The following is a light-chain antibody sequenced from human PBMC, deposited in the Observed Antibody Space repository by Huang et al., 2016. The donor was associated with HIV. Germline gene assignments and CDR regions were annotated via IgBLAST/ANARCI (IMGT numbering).Light chain of an antibody. V-gene: IGKV3-15*01. CDR2: GAS. J-gene: IGKJ2*01. CDR1: QSISSH. Sequence: EVVMTQSPATLSVSPGETATLSCRASQSISSHLAWHQQKPGQAPRLRIYGASTRATGIPARFSGSGFGTEFTLTISSLQSEDFAVYYCQQYDNWPPYTFGQGTKLEIK. CDR3: QQYDNWPPYT.